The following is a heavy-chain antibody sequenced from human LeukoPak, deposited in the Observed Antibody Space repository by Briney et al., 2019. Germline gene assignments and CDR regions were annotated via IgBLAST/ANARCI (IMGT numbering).Heavy chain of an antibody. V-gene: IGHV3-53*01. J-gene: IGHJ4*02. CDR2: IYSGGST. Sequence: PGGSLRLSCAASGFTVSSNYMSWVRQAPGKGLEWVSVIYSGGSTYYADSVKGRFTISRDNSKSTLYLQMNSLRAEDTAVYYCARNLYGDYPRMQFDYWGQGTLVTVSS. CDR3: ARNLYGDYPRMQFDY. D-gene: IGHD4-17*01. CDR1: GFTVSSNY.